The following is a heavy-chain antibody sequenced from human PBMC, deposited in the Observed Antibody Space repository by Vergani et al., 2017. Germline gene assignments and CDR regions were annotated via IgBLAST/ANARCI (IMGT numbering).Heavy chain of an antibody. CDR1: GGTFSSYA. CDR2: ITPIFGTA. J-gene: IGHJ5*02. Sequence: QVQLVQSGAEVKKPGSSVKVSCKASGGTFSSYAISCVRQAPGQGLEWMGGITPIFGTANYAQKFQGRVTITADESTSTAYMELSSLRSENTAVYYCASVDFDWSIPPPWGQGTLVTVSS. CDR3: ASVDFDWSIPPP. D-gene: IGHD3-9*01. V-gene: IGHV1-69*12.